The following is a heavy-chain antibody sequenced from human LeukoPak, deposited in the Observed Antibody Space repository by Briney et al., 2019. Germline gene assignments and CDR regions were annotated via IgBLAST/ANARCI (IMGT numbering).Heavy chain of an antibody. V-gene: IGHV4-39*07. D-gene: IGHD3-10*01. CDR3: ARDSAYGSGSSPRYYYYYMDV. CDR2: IYYSGST. J-gene: IGHJ6*03. Sequence: SETLSLTCTVSGGSISSSSYYWGWIRQPPGKGLEWIGSIYYSGSTYYNPSLKSRVTISVDTSKNQFSLKLSSVTAADTAVYYCARDSAYGSGSSPRYYYYYMDVWGKGTTVTVSS. CDR1: GGSISSSSYY.